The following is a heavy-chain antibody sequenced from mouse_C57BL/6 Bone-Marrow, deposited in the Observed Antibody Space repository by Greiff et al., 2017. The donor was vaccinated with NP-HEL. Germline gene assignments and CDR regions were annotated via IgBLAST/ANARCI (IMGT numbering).Heavy chain of an antibody. J-gene: IGHJ4*01. Sequence: EVKLQQSGPELVKPGASVKLSCKASGYTFTDYYMNWVKQSHGKSLEWIGDINPNNGGTSYNQKFKGKATLTVDKSSSTASMELRSLTSEDSAVYYCNVFTAVVEEYAMDYWGQGTSVTVSS. CDR2: INPNNGGT. V-gene: IGHV1-26*01. CDR3: NVFTAVVEEYAMDY. CDR1: GYTFTDYY. D-gene: IGHD1-1*01.